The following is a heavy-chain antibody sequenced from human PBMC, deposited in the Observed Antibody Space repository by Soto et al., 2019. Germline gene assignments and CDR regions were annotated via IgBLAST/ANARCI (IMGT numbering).Heavy chain of an antibody. V-gene: IGHV1-18*04. Sequence: ASVKVSCKTSGYIFRNYAISWVRQAPGQGLAWMGWISVSNDNTDSAHALRGRLTMTTDTSTSTAYLELPSLMSNDTAVDYCARGSPSFDYWDQGSLVSVSS. J-gene: IGHJ4*02. D-gene: IGHD3-10*01. CDR3: ARGSPSFDY. CDR2: ISVSNDNT. CDR1: GYIFRNYA.